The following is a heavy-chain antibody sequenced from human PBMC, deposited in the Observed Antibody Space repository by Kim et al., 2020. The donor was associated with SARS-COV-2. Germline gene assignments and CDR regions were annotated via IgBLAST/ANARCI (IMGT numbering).Heavy chain of an antibody. CDR1: GYSISSGYY. V-gene: IGHV4-38-2*02. J-gene: IGHJ5*02. Sequence: SETLSLTCTVSGYSISSGYYWGWIRQPPGKGLEWIGSIYHSGSTYYNPSLKSRVTISVDTSKNQFSLKLSSVTAADTAVYYCARVSIVVVVAASTGENWFDPWGQGTLVTVSS. D-gene: IGHD2-15*01. CDR2: IYHSGST. CDR3: ARVSIVVVVAASTGENWFDP.